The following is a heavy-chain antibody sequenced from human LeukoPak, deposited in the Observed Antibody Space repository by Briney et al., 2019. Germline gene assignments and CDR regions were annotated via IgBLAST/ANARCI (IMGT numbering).Heavy chain of an antibody. CDR2: IIPICGTA. Sequence: SVKVSCKASGGTFSSYAISWVRQAPAPGLEWMGGIIPICGTANYAQKFQGRVTITADESTSTAYMELSSLRSEDTAVYYCARNPGVSGYDYYFDYWGQGTLVTVSS. D-gene: IGHD5-12*01. CDR1: GGTFSSYA. CDR3: ARNPGVSGYDYYFDY. V-gene: IGHV1-69*13. J-gene: IGHJ4*02.